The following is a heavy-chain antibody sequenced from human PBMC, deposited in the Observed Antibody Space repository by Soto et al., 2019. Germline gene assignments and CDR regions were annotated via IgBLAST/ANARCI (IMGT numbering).Heavy chain of an antibody. D-gene: IGHD2-15*01. CDR1: GGSIINYY. V-gene: IGHV4-59*01. CDR2: MYYSGST. J-gene: IGHJ4*02. Sequence: SETLSLTCTVSGGSIINYYWSWIRQSPGKGLEWIGYMYYSGSTNYNPSLKSRVTISVDTSKNQFSLKLSSVTPADTAVYYCSRGILVWGQGTLVTVSS. CDR3: SRGILV.